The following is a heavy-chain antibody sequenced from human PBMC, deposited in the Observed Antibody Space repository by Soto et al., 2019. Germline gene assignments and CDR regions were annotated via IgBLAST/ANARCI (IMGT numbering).Heavy chain of an antibody. CDR2: ISGGGGNT. V-gene: IGHV3-23*01. J-gene: IGHJ4*02. Sequence: GGSLRLSCTTSGFTFSYYAMSWVRQAPGKGLEWVSAISGGGGNTYYADSVKGRFTISRDNSKDTLFLQMNSLRADDTGVYYCAKSRYSDSSGDFYDYWGQGTLVTVSS. CDR3: AKSRYSDSSGDFYDY. D-gene: IGHD3-22*01. CDR1: GFTFSYYA.